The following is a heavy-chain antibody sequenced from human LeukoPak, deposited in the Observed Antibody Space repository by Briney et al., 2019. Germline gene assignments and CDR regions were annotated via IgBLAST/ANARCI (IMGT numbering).Heavy chain of an antibody. D-gene: IGHD5-24*01. CDR2: IYTSGGT. CDR1: GGSISSYY. J-gene: IGHJ3*02. V-gene: IGHV4-4*07. Sequence: SETLSLTCTVSGGSISSYYWSWIRQPAGKGLEWIGRIYTSGGTNYNPSLKSRVTISVDTSKNQFSLKLSSVTAADTAVYYCAREARDGHVFDIWGQGTMVTVSS. CDR3: AREARDGHVFDI.